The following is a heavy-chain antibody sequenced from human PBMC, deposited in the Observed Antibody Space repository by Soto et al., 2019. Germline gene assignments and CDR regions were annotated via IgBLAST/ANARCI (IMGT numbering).Heavy chain of an antibody. CDR3: ARYIRGQGFVA. J-gene: IGHJ5*02. CDR2: MRADTGAS. CDR1: GDTFNNFD. V-gene: IGHV1-8*01. Sequence: QVQLVQSGAEVKKPGASVKVSCKPSGDTFNNFDINWVRQATGQGPDWVGGMRADTGASGHAQKCQGRLTLTRDTSVSTFYMDLRNLRAEDTAVYYCARYIRGQGFVAWGQGALITVSS. D-gene: IGHD2-15*01.